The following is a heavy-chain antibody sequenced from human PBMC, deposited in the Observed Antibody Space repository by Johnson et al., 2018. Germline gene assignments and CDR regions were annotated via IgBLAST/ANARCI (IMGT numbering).Heavy chain of an antibody. CDR1: GGTFSSYT. CDR3: ARATRGTYDFWSGSNYYYYYMDG. CDR2: SIPILGIA. J-gene: IGHJ6*03. V-gene: IGHV1-69*09. D-gene: IGHD3-3*01. Sequence: QVQLVESGAEVKKPGSSVKVSCKASGGTFSSYTISWVRQAPGQGLEWMGRSIPILGIANYAQKFQGRVTITGDKSTGTAYRELSSLRSEDTAVYYCARATRGTYDFWSGSNYYYYYMDGWGKGTTVTVSS.